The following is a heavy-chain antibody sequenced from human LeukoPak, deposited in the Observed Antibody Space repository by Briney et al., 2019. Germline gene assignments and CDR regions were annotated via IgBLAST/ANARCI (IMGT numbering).Heavy chain of an antibody. J-gene: IGHJ4*02. CDR3: ATFALNYYDSSDFFDY. CDR2: ISSSSSTI. Sequence: GSLRLSCAASGFTFSSHSMNWVRQAPGKGLEWVSYISSSSSTIYYADSVKGRFTISRDNAKNSLYLQMNSLRDEDTAVYYCATFALNYYDSSDFFDYWGQGTLVTVSS. V-gene: IGHV3-48*02. CDR1: GFTFSSHS. D-gene: IGHD3-22*01.